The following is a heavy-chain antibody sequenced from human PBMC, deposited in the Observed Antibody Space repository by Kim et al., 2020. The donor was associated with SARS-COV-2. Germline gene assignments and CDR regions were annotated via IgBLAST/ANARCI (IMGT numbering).Heavy chain of an antibody. Sequence: SETLSLTCTVSGGSISSSSYYWGWIRQPPGKGLEWIGSIYYSGSTYYNPSLKSRVTISVDTSKNQFSLKLSSVTAADTAVYYCARHLGYCSGGSCYSVWFDPWGQGTLVTVSS. CDR3: ARHLGYCSGGSCYSVWFDP. V-gene: IGHV4-39*01. CDR1: GGSISSSSYY. D-gene: IGHD2-15*01. J-gene: IGHJ5*02. CDR2: IYYSGST.